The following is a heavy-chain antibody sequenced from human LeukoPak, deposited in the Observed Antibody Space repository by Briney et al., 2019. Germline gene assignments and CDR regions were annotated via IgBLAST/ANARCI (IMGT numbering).Heavy chain of an antibody. CDR3: AKALVEQQLLAYFDY. CDR2: TSGSGGST. Sequence: GGSLRLSCAASGFTFSSYAMSWVRQAPGKGLEWVSATSGSGGSTYYADSVKGRFTISRDNSKNTLYLQMNSLRAEDTAVYYCAKALVEQQLLAYFDYWGQGTLVTVSS. D-gene: IGHD6-13*01. J-gene: IGHJ4*02. V-gene: IGHV3-23*01. CDR1: GFTFSSYA.